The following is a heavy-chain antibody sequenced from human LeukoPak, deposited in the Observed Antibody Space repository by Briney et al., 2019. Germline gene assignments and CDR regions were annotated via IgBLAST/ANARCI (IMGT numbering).Heavy chain of an antibody. CDR1: GFTSSDYW. CDR2: IKYDGDEE. D-gene: IGHD6-13*01. J-gene: IGHJ4*02. V-gene: IGHV3-7*01. CDR3: KSGGAAPGSFDN. Sequence: GGSLRLSCAASGFTSSDYWMSWMRQAPGKGLEWVANIKYDGDEEYYVDSVKGRFTISRDNAKSSLYLQLNSLRIEDTAVYYCKSGGAAPGSFDNWGQGTLVTVSP.